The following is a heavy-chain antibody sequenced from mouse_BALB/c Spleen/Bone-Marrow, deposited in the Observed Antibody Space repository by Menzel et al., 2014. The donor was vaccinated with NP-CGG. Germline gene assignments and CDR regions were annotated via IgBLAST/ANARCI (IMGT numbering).Heavy chain of an antibody. J-gene: IGHJ2*01. CDR2: IYPSDSYT. D-gene: IGHD1-1*01. CDR3: TREGYYGSSYVDY. V-gene: IGHV1-69*02. Sequence: QVQLQQSGAELVRPGASVKLSCKASGYTFTSYWINWVKQRPGQGLEWIGNIYPSDSYTNYNQKFKDKATSTVDKSSSTAYMQLSSPTSEDSAVYYCTREGYYGSSYVDYWGQGTTLTVSS. CDR1: GYTFTSYW.